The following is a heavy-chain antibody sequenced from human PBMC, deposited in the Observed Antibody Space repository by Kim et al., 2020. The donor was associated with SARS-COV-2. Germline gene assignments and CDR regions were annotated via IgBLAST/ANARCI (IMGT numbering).Heavy chain of an antibody. Sequence: SETLSLTCTVSGGSISSSSYYWGWIRQPPGKGLEWIGSIYYSGSTYYNPSLKSRVTISVDTSKNQFSLKLSSVTAADTAVYYCARGRSSMDAWDRYYMDVWGKGTTVTVSS. CDR3: ARGRSSMDAWDRYYMDV. CDR2: IYYSGST. V-gene: IGHV4-39*01. J-gene: IGHJ6*03. D-gene: IGHD6-19*01. CDR1: GGSISSSSYY.